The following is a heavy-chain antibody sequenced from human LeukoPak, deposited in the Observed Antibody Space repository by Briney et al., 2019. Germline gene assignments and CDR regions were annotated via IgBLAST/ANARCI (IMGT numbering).Heavy chain of an antibody. V-gene: IGHV1-8*01. D-gene: IGHD4-17*01. CDR3: ARGSSNDYGDSPVDY. Sequence: ASVKVSCKASGYTFTSYDINWVRQATGQGLEWVGWMNPNSGNTGYAQKVQGRVTMTRNTSISTAYMELSSLRSEDTAVYYCARGSSNDYGDSPVDYWGQGTLVTVSS. CDR2: MNPNSGNT. J-gene: IGHJ4*02. CDR1: GYTFTSYD.